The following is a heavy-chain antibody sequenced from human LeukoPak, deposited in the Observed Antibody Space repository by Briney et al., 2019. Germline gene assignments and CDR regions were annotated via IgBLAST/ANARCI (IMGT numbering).Heavy chain of an antibody. CDR2: IKQDGSEK. V-gene: IGHV3-7*05. CDR1: GFTFSTYW. D-gene: IGHD6-6*01. CDR3: ARYSSSSTYFDY. J-gene: IGHJ4*02. Sequence: GGSLRLSCAASGFTFSTYWMSWVRQAPGKGPEWVANIKQDGSEKYYADSVRGRFALSRDNAKNSLYMQMNSLRAEDTAVYYCARYSSSSTYFDYWGQGTLVTVSS.